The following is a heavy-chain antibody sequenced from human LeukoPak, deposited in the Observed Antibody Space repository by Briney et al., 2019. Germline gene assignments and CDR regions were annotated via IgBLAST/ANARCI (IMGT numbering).Heavy chain of an antibody. D-gene: IGHD6-13*01. Sequence: PGGSLRLSCAASGFTFSSYAMSWVRQAPGKGLEWVSAISGSGGSTYYADSVKGRLTISRDNSKNTLYLQMNSLRAEDTAVYYCANNRGYGSSWYEVVVAGPGAFDYWGQGTLVTVSS. CDR1: GFTFSSYA. J-gene: IGHJ4*02. CDR3: ANNRGYGSSWYEVVVAGPGAFDY. CDR2: ISGSGGST. V-gene: IGHV3-23*01.